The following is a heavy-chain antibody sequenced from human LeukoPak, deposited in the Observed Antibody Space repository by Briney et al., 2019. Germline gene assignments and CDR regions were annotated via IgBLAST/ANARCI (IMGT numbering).Heavy chain of an antibody. V-gene: IGHV3-7*03. CDR2: IKQDGGEE. CDR1: GFTFRNYW. CDR3: AKPQINQWLAYFDY. J-gene: IGHJ4*02. Sequence: GGTLRLSCAVSGFTFRNYWMSWVRQAPGKGLEWVANIKQDGGEEYYVDSVKGRFTFSRDNSKNTLYLQMNSLRAEDTAVYYCAKPQINQWLAYFDYWGQGTLVTVSS. D-gene: IGHD6-19*01.